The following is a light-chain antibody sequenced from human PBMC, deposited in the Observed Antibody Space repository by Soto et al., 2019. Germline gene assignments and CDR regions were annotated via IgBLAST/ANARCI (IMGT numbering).Light chain of an antibody. CDR3: QQYYSSPWM. V-gene: IGKV3-20*01. CDR1: ENVRTF. J-gene: IGKJ1*01. Sequence: EVVLTQSPATLSLSPGERASLSCRASENVRTFVDWYQQKPGQTPRLLIYGASNRAAGIPDRFSGSGSGTDFTLTISRLEPEDFAVYYCQQYYSSPWMFGQGTKVDIK. CDR2: GAS.